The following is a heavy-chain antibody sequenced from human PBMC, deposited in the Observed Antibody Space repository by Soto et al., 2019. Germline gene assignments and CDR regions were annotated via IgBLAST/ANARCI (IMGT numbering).Heavy chain of an antibody. CDR2: IIPIFGTA. Sequence: SVKVSCKASGCTFSSYAISWVRQAPGQGLEWMGGIIPIFGTANYAQKFQGRVTITADESTSTAYMELSSLRSEDTAVYYCAKVTYTASWYYFEYWGQGTQVTVSS. D-gene: IGHD6-13*01. CDR1: GCTFSSYA. V-gene: IGHV1-69*13. J-gene: IGHJ4*02. CDR3: AKVTYTASWYYFEY.